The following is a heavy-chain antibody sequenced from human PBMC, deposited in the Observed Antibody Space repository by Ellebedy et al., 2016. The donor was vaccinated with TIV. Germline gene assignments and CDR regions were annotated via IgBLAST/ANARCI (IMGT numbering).Heavy chain of an antibody. D-gene: IGHD3-10*01. CDR3: ARDEGSGSYMS. V-gene: IGHV1-2*02. J-gene: IGHJ5*02. CDR1: GYSFLNYH. CDR2: IKPNSGGT. Sequence: ASVKVSCKASGYSFLNYHMHWVRQAPGQGLEWMGWIKPNSGGTNYAQKFQGRVIMTRDTSISTAYMELSRLRSDDTAVYYCARDEGSGSYMSWGQGTLVTVSP.